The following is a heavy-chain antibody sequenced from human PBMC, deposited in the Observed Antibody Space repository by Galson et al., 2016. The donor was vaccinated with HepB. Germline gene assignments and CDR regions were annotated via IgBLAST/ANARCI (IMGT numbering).Heavy chain of an antibody. Sequence: SLRLSCAASGFSFSDYSMHWVRQAPGKGLEWVAFVSYDGRNQRYAESVKGRFTISRDNSKNKLYLQMNSLRAEDADLYFCARRGYCSGGACSQYFDYWGQGTLVTVSS. J-gene: IGHJ4*02. CDR1: GFSFSDYS. CDR3: ARRGYCSGGACSQYFDY. CDR2: VSYDGRNQ. D-gene: IGHD2-15*01. V-gene: IGHV3-30*01.